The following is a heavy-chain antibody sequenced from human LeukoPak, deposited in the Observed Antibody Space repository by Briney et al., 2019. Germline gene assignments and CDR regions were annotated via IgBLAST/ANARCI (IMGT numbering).Heavy chain of an antibody. CDR3: ARGGGGSGGWFDP. V-gene: IGHV1-2*04. CDR1: GYTFPGYY. Sequence: ASVKVSCKASGYTFPGYYMHWVRQAAGQGLEWMGWINPNSGGTNYAQKFQGWVTMTRDTSISTAYMELSRLRSDDTAVYYCARGGGGSGGWFDPWGQGTLVTVSS. CDR2: INPNSGGT. D-gene: IGHD2-15*01. J-gene: IGHJ5*02.